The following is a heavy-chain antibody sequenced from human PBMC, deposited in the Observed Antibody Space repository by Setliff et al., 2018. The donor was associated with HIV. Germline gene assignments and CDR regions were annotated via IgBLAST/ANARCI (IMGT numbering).Heavy chain of an antibody. D-gene: IGHD3-10*01. CDR1: GFIFSNYW. CDR2: IKQDGSEK. V-gene: IGHV3-7*01. Sequence: PGESLKISCAASGFIFSNYWMSWIRQAPGKGLEWVASIKQDGSEKYFVDSVKGRFTISRDNAKNSVYLQMNSLRPEDTAVYFCATHYYGSGSYSKGYDYWGQGTLVTVSS. CDR3: ATHYYGSGSYSKGYDY. J-gene: IGHJ4*02.